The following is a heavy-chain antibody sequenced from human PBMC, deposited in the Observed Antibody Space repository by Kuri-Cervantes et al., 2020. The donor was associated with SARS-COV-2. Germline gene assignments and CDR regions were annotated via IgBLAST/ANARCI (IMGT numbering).Heavy chain of an antibody. V-gene: IGHV3-23*01. Sequence: GESLKISCAASGFTFSSYAMSWVRQAPGKGLEWVSAISGSGGSTYYADSVKGRFTISRDNSKNTLYLQMNSLRAEGTAVYYCAKGELLWFGEQRSGGMDVWGQGTTVTVSS. CDR2: ISGSGGST. CDR3: AKGELLWFGEQRSGGMDV. D-gene: IGHD3-10*01. J-gene: IGHJ6*02. CDR1: GFTFSSYA.